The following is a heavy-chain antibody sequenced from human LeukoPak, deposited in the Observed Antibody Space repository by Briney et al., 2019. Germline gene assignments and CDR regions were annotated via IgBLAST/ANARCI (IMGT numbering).Heavy chain of an antibody. D-gene: IGHD5-12*01. CDR2: ISSSSSYI. V-gene: IGHV3-21*01. J-gene: IGHJ4*02. Sequence: GGSLRLSCAASGFTFSSYSMNWVRQAPGKGLEWVSSISSSSSYIYYADSVKGRFTVSRDNAKNSLYLQMNSLRAEDTAVYYCARDQRGREDGFDYWGQGTLVTVSS. CDR1: GFTFSSYS. CDR3: ARDQRGREDGFDY.